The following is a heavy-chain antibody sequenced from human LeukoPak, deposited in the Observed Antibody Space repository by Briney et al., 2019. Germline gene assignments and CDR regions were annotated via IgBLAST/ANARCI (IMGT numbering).Heavy chain of an antibody. D-gene: IGHD4-17*01. CDR3: AKSTTVTQRGYFDY. CDR2: ISYDESNK. CDR1: GFTFSSYG. V-gene: IGHV3-30*18. Sequence: GRSLRLSCAASGFTFSSYGMHWVRQAPAKGLEWVAIISYDESNKYYADSVKGRFTISRDNSKNTLYLQMNSLRAEDTAVYYCAKSTTVTQRGYFDYWGQGTLVTASS. J-gene: IGHJ4*02.